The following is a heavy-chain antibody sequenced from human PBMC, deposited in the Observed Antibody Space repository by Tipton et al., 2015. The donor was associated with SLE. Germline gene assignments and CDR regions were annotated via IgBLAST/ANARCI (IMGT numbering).Heavy chain of an antibody. CDR2: IYPGDSDT. Sequence: QSGAEVKKPGESLKISCKGSGYSFTNYWIDWVRQMPGKGLEWMGIIYPGDSDTRYSPSFQGQVTISADKSISTAYLQWSSLKASDTAIYYCARPVGWSYGTPGWYYFDYGGQGTLVTVSS. D-gene: IGHD5-18*01. J-gene: IGHJ4*02. CDR1: GYSFTNYW. V-gene: IGHV5-51*01. CDR3: ARPVGWSYGTPGWYYFDY.